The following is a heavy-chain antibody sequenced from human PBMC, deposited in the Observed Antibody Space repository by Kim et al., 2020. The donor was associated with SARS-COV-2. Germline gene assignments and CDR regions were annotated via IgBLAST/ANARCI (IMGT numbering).Heavy chain of an antibody. V-gene: IGHV5-10-1*01. J-gene: IGHJ3*02. CDR1: GYW. D-gene: IGHD5-12*01. Sequence: GEFLKISCKGSGYWISWVRQMLGQGLEWMGRIDPIDSYTNYSSSFQSHVTFSADKSISTPYLQWSIPKASHTAKYYCARQGSGYYLRAFDIWGQGTIVSV. CDR3: ARQGSGYYLRAFDI. CDR2: IDPIDSYT.